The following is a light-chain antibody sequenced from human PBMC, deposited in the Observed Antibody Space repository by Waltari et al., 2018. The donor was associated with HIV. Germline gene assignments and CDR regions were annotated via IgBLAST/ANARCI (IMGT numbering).Light chain of an antibody. CDR2: RNN. CDR1: SSNIGRNY. J-gene: IGLJ1*01. Sequence: QSVLTQPPSASGTPGQRVTIPCSGSSSNIGRNYVYWYPHRPGQAPKLLIYRNNQRPSGVPDRFSGSKSGTSASLAISGLRSEDEADYYCAAWNDSLSGYVFGTGTKVTV. V-gene: IGLV1-47*01. CDR3: AAWNDSLSGYV.